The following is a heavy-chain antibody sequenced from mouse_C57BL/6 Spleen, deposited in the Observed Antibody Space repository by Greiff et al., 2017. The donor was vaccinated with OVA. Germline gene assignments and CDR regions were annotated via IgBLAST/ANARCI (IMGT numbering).Heavy chain of an antibody. CDR3: ARQGYGREGTFDY. J-gene: IGHJ2*01. Sequence: EVQVVESGGDLVKPGGSLKLSCAASGFTFSSYGMSWVRQTPDKRLEWVATISSGGSYTYYPDSVKGRFTISRDNAKNTLYLQMSSLKSEDTAMYYCARQGYGREGTFDYWGQGTTLTVSS. CDR2: ISSGGSYT. V-gene: IGHV5-6*01. CDR1: GFTFSSYG. D-gene: IGHD1-1*01.